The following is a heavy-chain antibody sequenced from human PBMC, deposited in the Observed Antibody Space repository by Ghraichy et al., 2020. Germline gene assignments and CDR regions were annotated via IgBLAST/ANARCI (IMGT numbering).Heavy chain of an antibody. D-gene: IGHD3-22*01. CDR3: AAGVTMIVVVRAPETFDI. V-gene: IGHV4-39*01. CDR1: GGSISSSSYY. J-gene: IGHJ3*02. Sequence: SQTLSLTCTVSGGSISSSSYYWGWIRQPPGKGLEWIGSIYYSGSTYYNPSLKSRVTISVDTSKNQLSLKLSSVTAADTAVYYCAAGVTMIVVVRAPETFDIWGQGTMVTVSS. CDR2: IYYSGST.